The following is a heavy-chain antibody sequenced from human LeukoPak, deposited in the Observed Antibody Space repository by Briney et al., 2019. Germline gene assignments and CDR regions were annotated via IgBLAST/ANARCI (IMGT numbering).Heavy chain of an antibody. CDR1: GYTFTNYA. J-gene: IGHJ5*02. CDR2: INTDTGNP. D-gene: IGHD2-2*01. V-gene: IGHV7-4-1*02. Sequence: ASVKVSCTASGYTFTNYAMNWVRQAPGQGLEWMGWINTDTGNPTYAQGFTRRLVFSLDTSASTAYLQISGLKAEDTAVYYCARTLFGDQYQLLHNWFDPWGQGTLVTVSS. CDR3: ARTLFGDQYQLLHNWFDP.